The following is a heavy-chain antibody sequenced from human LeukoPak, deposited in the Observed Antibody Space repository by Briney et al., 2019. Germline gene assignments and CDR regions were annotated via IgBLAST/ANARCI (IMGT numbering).Heavy chain of an antibody. V-gene: IGHV3-23*01. CDR3: AKTERDLLLTHFDS. CDR2: ISCSGGST. D-gene: IGHD1-26*01. J-gene: IGHJ4*02. CDR1: GFTFSSYA. Sequence: PGGSLRLSCAASGFTFSSYAMNWVRQAPGKGLEWVSAISCSGGSTYYADSVKGRFTISRDNSKNTLYLQMNSLRAEDTAVYYCAKTERDLLLTHFDSWGQGTLVTVSS.